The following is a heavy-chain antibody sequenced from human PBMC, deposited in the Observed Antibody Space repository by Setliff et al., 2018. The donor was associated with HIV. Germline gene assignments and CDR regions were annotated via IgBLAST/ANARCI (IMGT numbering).Heavy chain of an antibody. V-gene: IGHV4-39*07. CDR1: GDSISSSYYY. Sequence: SETLSLTCTVSGDSISSSYYYWGWIRQPPGKGLEWIGSMYYSGSTYYNPSLKSRVTISVDTSKNQFSLKLNSVTAADTAVYYCARDPYGSGSCHYYYGMDVWGQGTTVTVSS. D-gene: IGHD3-10*01. CDR2: MYYSGST. CDR3: ARDPYGSGSCHYYYGMDV. J-gene: IGHJ6*02.